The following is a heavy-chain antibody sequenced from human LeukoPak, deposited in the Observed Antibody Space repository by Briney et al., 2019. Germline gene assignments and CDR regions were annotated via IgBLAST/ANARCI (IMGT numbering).Heavy chain of an antibody. D-gene: IGHD1/OR15-1a*01. CDR2: INHSGST. V-gene: IGHV4-34*01. Sequence: SETLSLTCAVYGGSFSGYYWSWIRQPPGKGLEWIGEINHSGSTNYNPSLKSRVTISVGTPKNQFSLKLSSVTAADTAVYYCARARNWNKYYFDYWGQGTLVTVSS. J-gene: IGHJ4*02. CDR3: ARARNWNKYYFDY. CDR1: GGSFSGYY.